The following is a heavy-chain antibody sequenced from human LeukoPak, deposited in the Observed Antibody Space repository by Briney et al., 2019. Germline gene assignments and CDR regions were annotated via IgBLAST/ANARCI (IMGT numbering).Heavy chain of an antibody. Sequence: SETLSLTCAVSGYSISGGYYWGWIRQPPGKGLEWIGSIYHSGSTYYNPSLKSRVTISVDTSKNQFSLKLSSVTAADTAVYYCNLATIFSPDDAFDIWGQGTMVTVSS. D-gene: IGHD3-9*01. CDR3: NLATIFSPDDAFDI. CDR2: IYHSGST. J-gene: IGHJ3*02. V-gene: IGHV4-38-2*01. CDR1: GYSISGGYY.